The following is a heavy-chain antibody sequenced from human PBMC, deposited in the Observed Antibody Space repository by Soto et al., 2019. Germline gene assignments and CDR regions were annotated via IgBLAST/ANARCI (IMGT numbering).Heavy chain of an antibody. CDR3: ARATMVRGVSYGMDV. J-gene: IGHJ6*02. Sequence: LXLTFTVSGGSGSSGRYYWSWIRQPPGKGLEWIGYIYYSGSTNYNPSLKSRVTISVDTSKNQFSLKLSSVTAADTAVYYCARATMVRGVSYGMDVWGQGTTVTVSS. CDR2: IYYSGST. CDR1: GGSGSSGRYY. D-gene: IGHD3-10*01. V-gene: IGHV4-61*01.